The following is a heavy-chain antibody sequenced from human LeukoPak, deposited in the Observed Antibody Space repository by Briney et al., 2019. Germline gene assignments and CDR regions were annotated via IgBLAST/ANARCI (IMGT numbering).Heavy chain of an antibody. Sequence: SETLSLTCTVSGGSVSSGSYYWSWIRQPPGKGLEWIGYIYYSGSTNYNPSLKSRVTISVDTSKNQFSLKLSSVTAADTAVYYCARERVQQQLVRYPDFFDDWGQGTLVTVSS. D-gene: IGHD6-13*01. V-gene: IGHV4-61*01. CDR2: IYYSGST. CDR3: ARERVQQQLVRYPDFFDD. J-gene: IGHJ4*02. CDR1: GGSVSSGSYY.